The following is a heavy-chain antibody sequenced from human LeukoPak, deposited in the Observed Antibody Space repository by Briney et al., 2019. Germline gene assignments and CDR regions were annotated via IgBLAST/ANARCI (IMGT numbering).Heavy chain of an antibody. CDR3: ARHNPKSLGNFDY. V-gene: IGHV4-39*01. D-gene: IGHD1-14*01. CDR1: GGSISRTSYH. Sequence: PSDTLSVTCTVSGGSISRTSYHWPWLRQPPGKAVEWIASIYYTGDASNNPPLKSRVTISVDTSKSPFSLKLSSVTTADTALYYWARHNPKSLGNFDYWGRGTLVSVSS. J-gene: IGHJ4*02. CDR2: IYYTGDA.